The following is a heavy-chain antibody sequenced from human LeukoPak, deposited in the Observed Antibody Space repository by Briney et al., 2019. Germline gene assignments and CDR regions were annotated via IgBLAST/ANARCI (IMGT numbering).Heavy chain of an antibody. V-gene: IGHV3-74*01. J-gene: IGHJ4*02. CDR1: GFTFSDYW. CDR2: ISSDGSST. D-gene: IGHD3-10*01. CDR3: ARAQSYGSGIWED. Sequence: GGSLRLSCAASGFTFSDYWMHWVRQAPGKGLVWVSRISSDGSSTRYADSVKGRFTISRDNAKNTLYLQMNSLRAEDTAVYYCARAQSYGSGIWEDWGQGTLVTVSS.